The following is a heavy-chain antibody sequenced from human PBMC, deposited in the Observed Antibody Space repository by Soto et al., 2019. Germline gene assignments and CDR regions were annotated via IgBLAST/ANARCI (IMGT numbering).Heavy chain of an antibody. J-gene: IGHJ1*01. D-gene: IGHD1-26*01. Sequence: GGSLRLSCSASGFTFSSYAMSWVRQAPGKGLEWVSAISGSGGSTYYADSVKGRFTISRDNSKNTLYLQMNSLRAEDTAVYYCAKSKVHSGSYPAYSFQHWGQGTLVTVSA. CDR1: GFTFSSYA. V-gene: IGHV3-23*01. CDR3: AKSKVHSGSYPAYSFQH. CDR2: ISGSGGST.